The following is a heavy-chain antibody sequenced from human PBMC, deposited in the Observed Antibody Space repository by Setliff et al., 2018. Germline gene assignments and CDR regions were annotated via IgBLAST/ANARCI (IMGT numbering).Heavy chain of an antibody. CDR3: ARHKVIKKEFIRLTWFDP. Sequence: SETLSLTCTVSGSSFSRYSWSWIRQPPGKGLEWIGYKYYSGSTNSNPSLKSRVTISVGTSKNQFSLKLTSVTAADTAVYHCARHKVIKKEFIRLTWFDPWGQGTPVTVSS. D-gene: IGHD3-10*01. J-gene: IGHJ5*02. CDR2: KYYSGST. CDR1: GSSFSRYS. V-gene: IGHV4-59*08.